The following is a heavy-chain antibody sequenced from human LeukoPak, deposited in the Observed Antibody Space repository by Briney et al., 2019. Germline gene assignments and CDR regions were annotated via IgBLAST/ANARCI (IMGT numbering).Heavy chain of an antibody. CDR1: GGSFSGYY. J-gene: IGHJ4*02. CDR2: INHSGST. Sequence: PSETLSLTCAVYGGSFSGYYWSWIRQPPGKGLEWIGEINHSGSTNYNPSLKSRVTISVDTSKNQFSLKLSSVTAADTAVYYCARGWRAARHSDYWGQGTLVTVSS. D-gene: IGHD6-6*01. V-gene: IGHV4-34*01. CDR3: ARGWRAARHSDY.